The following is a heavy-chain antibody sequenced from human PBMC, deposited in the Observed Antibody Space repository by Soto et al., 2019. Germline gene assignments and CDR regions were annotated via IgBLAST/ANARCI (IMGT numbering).Heavy chain of an antibody. J-gene: IGHJ3*01. CDR1: GFIFSNYA. Sequence: HPGGSLRLSCAASGFIFSNYAMYWVRQVPGKGLEWVAGVSQDESNKHHADTVKGRFIISRDNSKNTVFLQMNSLGVEDTAVYYFARLLNYYDSSGWARIGAFDFWGHGTMVTVSS. CDR2: VSQDESNK. V-gene: IGHV3-30*04. CDR3: ARLLNYYDSSGWARIGAFDF. D-gene: IGHD3-22*01.